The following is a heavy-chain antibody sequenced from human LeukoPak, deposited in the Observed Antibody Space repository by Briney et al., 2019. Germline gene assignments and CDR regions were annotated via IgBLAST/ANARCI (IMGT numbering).Heavy chain of an antibody. Sequence: GGSLRLSCAASGFTFSSYAMHWVRQAPGKGLEWVAVISYDGSNKYYADSVKGRFTISRDNSKNTLHLQMNSLRAEDTAVYYCATHHAYSSSYDFDYWGQGTLVTVSS. CDR1: GFTFSSYA. J-gene: IGHJ4*02. D-gene: IGHD6-13*01. CDR3: ATHHAYSSSYDFDY. V-gene: IGHV3-30-3*01. CDR2: ISYDGSNK.